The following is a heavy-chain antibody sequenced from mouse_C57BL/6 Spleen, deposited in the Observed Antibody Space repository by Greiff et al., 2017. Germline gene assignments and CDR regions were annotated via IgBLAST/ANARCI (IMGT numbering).Heavy chain of an antibody. CDR2: LSYDGSN. CDR1: GYSITSGYY. J-gene: IGHJ3*01. D-gene: IGHD1-1*01. V-gene: IGHV3-6*01. CDR3: ASLYGSWAWFAY. Sequence: ESGPGLVKPSQSLSLTCSVTGYSITSGYYWNWIRQFPGNKLEWMGYLSYDGSNNYNPSLKNRISITRDTSKNQFFLKFNSVTTEDTATYYCASLYGSWAWFAYWGQGTLVTVSA.